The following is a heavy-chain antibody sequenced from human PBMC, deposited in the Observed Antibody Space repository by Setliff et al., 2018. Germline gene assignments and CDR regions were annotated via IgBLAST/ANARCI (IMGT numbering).Heavy chain of an antibody. D-gene: IGHD3-16*01. J-gene: IGHJ6*02. Sequence: SCAASGFTFSSHWMHWVRQAPGKGLQWVGNIKQDGSEKYYVDSVKGRFTISRDNAKNSLYLQMNSLRVEDTAVYYCAGEGGDDSKWYNNDMDVWGQGTTVTVSS. CDR1: GFTFSSHW. CDR3: AGEGGDDSKWYNNDMDV. CDR2: IKQDGSEK. V-gene: IGHV3-7*01.